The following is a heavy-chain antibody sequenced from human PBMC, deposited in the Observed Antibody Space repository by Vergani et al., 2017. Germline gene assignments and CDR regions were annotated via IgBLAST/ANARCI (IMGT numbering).Heavy chain of an antibody. D-gene: IGHD6-13*01. V-gene: IGHV1-18*01. J-gene: IGHJ5*02. CDR3: ARDGGWSRSWYSAARWFDP. CDR1: GYTFTSYG. CDR2: ISAYNGNT. Sequence: QVQLVQSGAEVKKPGASVKVSCKASGYTFTSYGISWVRQAPGQGLEWMGWISAYNGNTNNAQNLQVRVTMTTDTSTSTAYMELRSLSSDATAVDYCARDGGWSRSWYSAARWFDPWGQGTLVTVSS.